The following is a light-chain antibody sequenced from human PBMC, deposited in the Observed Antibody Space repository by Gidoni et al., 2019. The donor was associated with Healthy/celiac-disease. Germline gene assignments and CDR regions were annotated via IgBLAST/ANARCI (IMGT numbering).Light chain of an antibody. CDR2: AAS. J-gene: IGKJ2*01. CDR1: QGISSY. CDR3: QQLNSYPPT. V-gene: IGKV1-9*01. Sequence: DIQLTQSPSFLSASVGDRVTITCRTSQGISSYLAWYQQKPGKAPKLLIYAASTLQSGVPSRFSGSGSGTEFTLTISSLQPEDFATYYCQQLNSYPPTFGQXTKLEIK.